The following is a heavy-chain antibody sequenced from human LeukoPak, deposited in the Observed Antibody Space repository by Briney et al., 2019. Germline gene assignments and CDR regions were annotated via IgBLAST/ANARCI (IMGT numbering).Heavy chain of an antibody. CDR2: INHSGSN. D-gene: IGHD3-22*01. Sequence: SETLSLTCAVYGGSFSGYYWSWIRQPPGKGLEWIGEINHSGSNNYNPSLKSRVTISVDTSKNQFSLKLSSVTAADTAVYYCARHDSSGYYYLSPFDYWGQGTLVTVSS. CDR1: GGSFSGYY. J-gene: IGHJ4*02. V-gene: IGHV4-34*01. CDR3: ARHDSSGYYYLSPFDY.